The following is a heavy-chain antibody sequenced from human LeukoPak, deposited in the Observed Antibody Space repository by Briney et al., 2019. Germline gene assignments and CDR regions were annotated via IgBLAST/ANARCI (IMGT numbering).Heavy chain of an antibody. CDR2: IYSGGST. Sequence: GGSLRLSCAASGFTVSSNYMSWVRQAPGKGLEWVSVIYSGGSTYYADSVKGRFTISRDNSKNPLYLQMNSLRAEDTAVYYCAKEMDRGVANDYWGQGTLVTVSS. D-gene: IGHD3-10*01. V-gene: IGHV3-66*01. CDR3: AKEMDRGVANDY. J-gene: IGHJ4*02. CDR1: GFTVSSNY.